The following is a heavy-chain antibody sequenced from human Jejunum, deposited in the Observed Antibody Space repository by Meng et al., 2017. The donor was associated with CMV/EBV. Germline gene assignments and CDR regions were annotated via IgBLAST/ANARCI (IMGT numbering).Heavy chain of an antibody. Sequence: QVRRRVSGPGLVQPPPTLSRPFSVSGGSIGRCDYYWSWIRQPPGKGLEWIGYIHDTGSTYYNPSLKSRVDISLGTSRNHFSLTLSSVTAEDTAVYFCARGSIFVSFDSWGQGTLVTVSS. V-gene: IGHV4-30-4*08. D-gene: IGHD3-3*01. CDR2: IHDTGST. CDR3: ARGSIFVSFDS. CDR1: GGSIGRCDYY. J-gene: IGHJ4*02.